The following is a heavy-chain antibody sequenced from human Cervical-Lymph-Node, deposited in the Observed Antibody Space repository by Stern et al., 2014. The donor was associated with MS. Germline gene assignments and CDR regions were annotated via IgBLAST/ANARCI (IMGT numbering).Heavy chain of an antibody. V-gene: IGHV3-23*04. Sequence: EVQLVESGGGLVQPGGYLRLSCAASGFSFSTSAMSWVRQAPGKGLEWVSAIGGSGDSTYYADSVKGRFTISRDNSKNTLYLQMNSLRAEDTAVYYCAKDDYYYDSGGYLGWFDSWGQGTLVTVSS. CDR3: AKDDYYYDSGGYLGWFDS. D-gene: IGHD3-22*01. J-gene: IGHJ5*01. CDR1: GFSFSTSA. CDR2: IGGSGDST.